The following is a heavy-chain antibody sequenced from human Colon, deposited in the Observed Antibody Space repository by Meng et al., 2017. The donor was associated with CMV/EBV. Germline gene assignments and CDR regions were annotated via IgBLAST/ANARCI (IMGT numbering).Heavy chain of an antibody. D-gene: IGHD3-3*01. CDR1: GFTFSRDT. Sequence: GESLKISCAASGFTFSRDTMHWVRQAPGKGLEWVAVISYDGSNKYYADSVKGRFTISRDNSKNTLYLQMNSLRAEDTAVYYCARDISRDYDFWSGSNWFDPWGQGTLVTVSS. CDR2: ISYDGSNK. CDR3: ARDISRDYDFWSGSNWFDP. V-gene: IGHV3-30-3*01. J-gene: IGHJ5*02.